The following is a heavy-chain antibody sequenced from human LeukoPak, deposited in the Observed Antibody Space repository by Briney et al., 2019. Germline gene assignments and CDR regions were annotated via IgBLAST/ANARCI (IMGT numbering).Heavy chain of an antibody. CDR2: IYSGDST. J-gene: IGHJ4*02. V-gene: IGHV3-53*01. D-gene: IGHD2-15*01. Sequence: GGSLRLSCAASGFTVSSNYMSWVRQAPGKGLEWVSVIYSGDSTNYADSVKGRFTISRDNSKNTLYLQMNSLRAEDTAVYYCARDPLGYCSGGSCGDWGQGTLVTVSS. CDR3: ARDPLGYCSGGSCGD. CDR1: GFTVSSNY.